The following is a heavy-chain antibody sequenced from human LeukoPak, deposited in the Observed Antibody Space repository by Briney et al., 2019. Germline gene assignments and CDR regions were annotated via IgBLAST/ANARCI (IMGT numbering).Heavy chain of an antibody. CDR3: ARTPRQYYYDSSGQGYYFDY. CDR1: GGSFSGYY. CDR2: INHSGST. Sequence: SETLSLTCAVYGGSFSGYYCSWIRQPPGKGLEWIGEINHSGSTNYNPSLKSRVTISVDTSKNQFSLKLSSVTAADTAVYYCARTPRQYYYDSSGQGYYFDYWGQRTLVTVSS. D-gene: IGHD3-22*01. V-gene: IGHV4-34*01. J-gene: IGHJ4*02.